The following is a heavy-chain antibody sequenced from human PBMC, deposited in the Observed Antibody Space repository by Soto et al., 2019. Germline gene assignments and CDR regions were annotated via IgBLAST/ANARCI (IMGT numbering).Heavy chain of an antibody. D-gene: IGHD1-26*01. J-gene: IGHJ5*02. V-gene: IGHV1-3*01. CDR1: GYTFTSYA. CDR2: INAGNGNT. CDR3: ARVVGALGHWFDP. Sequence: ASVKVSCKASGYTFTSYAMHWVRQAPGQRLEWMGWINAGNGNTKYSQKIQGRVTMTTVPTTSTAYMELRSLRSDDTAVFYCARVVGALGHWFDPWGQGTLVTVSS.